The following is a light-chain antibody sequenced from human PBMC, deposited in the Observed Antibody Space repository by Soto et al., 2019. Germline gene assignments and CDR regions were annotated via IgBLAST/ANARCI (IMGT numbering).Light chain of an antibody. CDR2: DAS. CDR3: QQRSTWPST. CDR1: QSVSSY. Sequence: EIVLTQSPATLSLSPGARAALSSRASQSVSSYLAWYQQKPGQAPRLLIYDASNRATGIPARFSGSGSGTDFTLTIGSLEPEDFAVYFCQQRSTWPSTFDGVTKVEI. V-gene: IGKV3-11*01. J-gene: IGKJ4*02.